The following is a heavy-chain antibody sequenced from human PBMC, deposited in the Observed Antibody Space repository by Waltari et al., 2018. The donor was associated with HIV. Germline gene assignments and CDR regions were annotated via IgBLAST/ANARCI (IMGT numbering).Heavy chain of an antibody. V-gene: IGHV4-59*01. CDR2: IYYNGTT. CDR3: ASGYCGGDCYLGYYYYGMDV. Sequence: QVQLQESGPGLVKPSETLSLTCTVSGGSISSYYWSWIRQPPGKGMEWNGYIYYNGTTNSTPSLKSRVTIAVDTAKNQFSLKLSSVTAADTAVYYCASGYCGGDCYLGYYYYGMDVWGQGTTVTVSS. J-gene: IGHJ6*02. D-gene: IGHD2-21*02. CDR1: GGSISSYY.